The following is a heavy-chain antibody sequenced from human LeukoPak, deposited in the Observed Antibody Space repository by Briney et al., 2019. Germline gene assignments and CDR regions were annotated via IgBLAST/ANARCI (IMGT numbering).Heavy chain of an antibody. V-gene: IGHV1-2*04. Sequence: ASVKVSCRASGYTFTGYYMHWVRQAPGQGLEWMGWINPNSGGANYAQKFQGWVTMTRDTSISTAYMELSRLRSDDTAVYYCARGGDSSGWYSDYWGQGTLVTVSS. CDR2: INPNSGGA. CDR1: GYTFTGYY. D-gene: IGHD6-19*01. J-gene: IGHJ4*02. CDR3: ARGGDSSGWYSDY.